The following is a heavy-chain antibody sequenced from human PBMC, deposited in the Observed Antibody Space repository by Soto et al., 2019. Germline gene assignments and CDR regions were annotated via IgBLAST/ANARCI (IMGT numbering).Heavy chain of an antibody. CDR2: IYYSGST. V-gene: IGHV4-39*01. CDR1: GGSISSSSYY. D-gene: IGHD4-17*01. J-gene: IGHJ5*02. CDR3: ARLLLTTVTQTGWFDP. Sequence: QLQLQESGPGLVKPSETLSLTCTVSGGSISSSSYYWGWIRQPPGKGLEWIGSIYYSGSTYYNPSLKSRVTISVDTSKNQFSLKLSSVTAADTAVYYCARLLLTTVTQTGWFDPWGQGTLVTVSS.